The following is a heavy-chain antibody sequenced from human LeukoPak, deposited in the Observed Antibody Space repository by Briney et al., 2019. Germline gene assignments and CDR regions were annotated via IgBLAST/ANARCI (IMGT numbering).Heavy chain of an antibody. J-gene: IGHJ6*03. V-gene: IGHV4-4*07. CDR1: GGSISTYY. CDR3: ARDSSGWYGSYFCYYMDV. Sequence: SETLSLTCSVSGGSISTYYWSWIRQPAGKGLEWIGRIYTSMSTNYNPSLKSRVTMSVDTSKTQFSLKLSSVTAADTAVYYCARDSSGWYGSYFCYYMDVWGKGNRHTLSS. CDR2: IYTSMST. D-gene: IGHD6-19*01.